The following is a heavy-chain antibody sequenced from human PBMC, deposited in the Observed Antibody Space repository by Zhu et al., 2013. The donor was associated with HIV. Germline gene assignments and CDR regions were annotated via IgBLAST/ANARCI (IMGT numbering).Heavy chain of an antibody. D-gene: IGHD4-17*01. Sequence: QVNLVQSGAEVKKPGASMNISCKASGYTFISYYIHWVRQAPGQGLEWMGTINPSGGSTTYAQNFQGRVTMTSDTSTSTVYMELSSLRSEDTAVYYCASITVTSYYWGQGTLVTVSS. CDR2: INPSGGST. V-gene: IGHV1-46*01. CDR1: GYTFISYY. J-gene: IGHJ4*02. CDR3: ASITVTSYY.